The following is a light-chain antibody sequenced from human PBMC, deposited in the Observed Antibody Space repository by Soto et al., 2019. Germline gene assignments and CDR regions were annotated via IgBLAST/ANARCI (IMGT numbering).Light chain of an antibody. Sequence: DIQMTQSPSSLSASVEDRVTITCRASQSISSYLNWYQQKPGKAPKLLIYAASSLQSGVPSRFSGSGSGTDFTLTISSLQPEDFATYYCQQSETFGQGTKVEIK. CDR2: AAS. CDR3: QQSET. CDR1: QSISSY. J-gene: IGKJ1*01. V-gene: IGKV1-39*01.